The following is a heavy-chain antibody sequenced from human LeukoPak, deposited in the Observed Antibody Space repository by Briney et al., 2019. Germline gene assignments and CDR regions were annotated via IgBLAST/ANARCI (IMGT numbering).Heavy chain of an antibody. CDR3: ARAGYSSSNDRRYYYYMDV. D-gene: IGHD6-13*01. CDR1: GGSISSGSYY. Sequence: PSETLSLTCTVSGGSISSGSYYWSWIRQPAGKGLEWIGRIYTSGSTNYNPSRKSRVTISVDTSKNQFSLKLSSVTAADTAVYYCARAGYSSSNDRRYYYYMDVWGKGTTVTVSS. CDR2: IYTSGST. J-gene: IGHJ6*03. V-gene: IGHV4-61*02.